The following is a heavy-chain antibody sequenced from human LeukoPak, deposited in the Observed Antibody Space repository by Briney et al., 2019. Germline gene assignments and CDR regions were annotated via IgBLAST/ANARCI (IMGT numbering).Heavy chain of an antibody. D-gene: IGHD3-10*01. V-gene: IGHV3-30*02. CDR3: AKAGVWFGELLGLSFDY. J-gene: IGHJ4*02. CDR1: GFTFSSYG. Sequence: GGSLRLSCAASGFTFSSYGMHWVRQAPGKRLEWVAFIRYDGSNKYYADSVKGRFTISRDNSKNTLYLQMNSLRAEDTAVYYCAKAGVWFGELLGLSFDYWGQGTLVTVSS. CDR2: IRYDGSNK.